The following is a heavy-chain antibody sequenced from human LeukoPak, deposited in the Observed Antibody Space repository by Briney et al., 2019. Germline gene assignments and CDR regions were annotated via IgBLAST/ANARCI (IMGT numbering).Heavy chain of an antibody. V-gene: IGHV1-69*13. CDR1: GGTFSSYA. CDR2: IIPIFGTA. CDR3: ARGNIVVVPAAEDLYYYYGMDV. J-gene: IGHJ6*02. D-gene: IGHD2-2*01. Sequence: SVKVSCKASGGTFSSYAISWVRQAPGQGLEWMGGIIPIFGTANYAQKFQGRVTITADESTSTAYMELSSLRSEDTAVYYCARGNIVVVPAAEDLYYYYGMDVWSQGTTVTVSS.